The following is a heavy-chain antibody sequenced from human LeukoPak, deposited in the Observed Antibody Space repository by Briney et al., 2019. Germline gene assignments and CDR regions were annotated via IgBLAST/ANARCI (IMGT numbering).Heavy chain of an antibody. CDR3: VKGTRYCSGGSCLDDY. D-gene: IGHD2-15*01. Sequence: GSLRLSCSASGFTFSSYAMHWVRQAPGKGLEYVSAISSNGGSTYYADSVKGRFTISRDNSKNTLYLQMSSLRAEDMAVYYCVKGTRYCSGGSCLDDYWGQGTLVTVSS. CDR2: ISSNGGST. CDR1: GFTFSSYA. V-gene: IGHV3-64D*06. J-gene: IGHJ4*02.